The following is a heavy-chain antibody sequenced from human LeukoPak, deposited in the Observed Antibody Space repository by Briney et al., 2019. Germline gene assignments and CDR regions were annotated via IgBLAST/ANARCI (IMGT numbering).Heavy chain of an antibody. J-gene: IGHJ6*02. D-gene: IGHD6-6*01. CDR2: IYYSGST. Sequence: SETLSPTCTVSGGSISSSSYYWGWIRQPPGKGLEWIGSIYYSGSTYYNPSLKSRVTISVDTSKNQFSLKLSSVTAADTAVYYCARHGDYSSSSPLDYYYYGMDVWGQGTTVTVSS. CDR3: ARHGDYSSSSPLDYYYYGMDV. CDR1: GGSISSSSYY. V-gene: IGHV4-39*01.